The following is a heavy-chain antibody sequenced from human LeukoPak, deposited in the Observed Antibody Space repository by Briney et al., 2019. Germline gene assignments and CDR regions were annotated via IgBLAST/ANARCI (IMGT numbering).Heavy chain of an antibody. CDR1: GFTFSSYW. CDR3: ARELDYDFWSGYFALLKPYYYGMDV. Sequence: PGGSLRLSCAASGFTFSSYWMHWVRQAPGKGLVWVSRINSDGSSTSYADSVKGRFTISRDNSKNTLYLQMNSLRAEDTAVYYCARELDYDFWSGYFALLKPYYYGMDVWGQGTTVTVSS. V-gene: IGHV3-74*01. CDR2: INSDGSST. J-gene: IGHJ6*02. D-gene: IGHD3-3*01.